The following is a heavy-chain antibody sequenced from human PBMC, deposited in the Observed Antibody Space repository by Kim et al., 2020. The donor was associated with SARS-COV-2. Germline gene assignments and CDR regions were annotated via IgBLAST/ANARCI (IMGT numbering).Heavy chain of an antibody. V-gene: IGHV4-39*01. Sequence: NPSLKSRVTISVDTSKNQYSLKQSAVTAADTAVYYCARHSRIEVVPAAILAWGQGTLVTVSS. CDR3: ARHSRIEVVPAAILA. J-gene: IGHJ4*02. D-gene: IGHD2-2*01.